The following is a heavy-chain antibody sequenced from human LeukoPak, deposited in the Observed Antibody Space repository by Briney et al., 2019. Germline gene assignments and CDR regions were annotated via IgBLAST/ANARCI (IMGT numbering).Heavy chain of an antibody. CDR1: GFTFSSYS. J-gene: IGHJ4*02. Sequence: MPGGSLRLXCAASGFTFSSYSMNWVRQAPGKGLESVSSISSSSSYIYYADSVKGRFTISRDNAKNSLYLQMNSLRAEDTAVYYCARVGSGYSGDYFDYWGQGTLVTVSS. CDR3: ARVGSGYSGDYFDY. CDR2: ISSSSSYI. D-gene: IGHD3-22*01. V-gene: IGHV3-21*01.